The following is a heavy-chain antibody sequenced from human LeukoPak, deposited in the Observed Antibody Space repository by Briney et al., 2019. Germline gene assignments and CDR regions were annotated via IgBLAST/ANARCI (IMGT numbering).Heavy chain of an antibody. J-gene: IGHJ4*02. D-gene: IGHD1-1*01. CDR3: ARDTDDYYFDY. V-gene: IGHV3-21*01. CDR1: GFTFSSYS. Sequence: AGGSLRLSCAASGFTFSSYSMNWVRQAPGKGLEWVSSISSSSSYIYYADSVKGRFTISRDNAKNSLYLQMNSLRAEDTAVYYCARDTDDYYFDYWGQGTLVTVSS. CDR2: ISSSSSYI.